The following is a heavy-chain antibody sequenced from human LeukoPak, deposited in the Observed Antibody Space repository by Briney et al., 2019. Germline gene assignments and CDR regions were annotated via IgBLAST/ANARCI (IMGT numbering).Heavy chain of an antibody. CDR1: GFTFSNHG. D-gene: IGHD1-26*01. J-gene: IGHJ4*02. Sequence: PGGSLRLSCAASGFTFSNHGMNWVRQAPGKGLEWVAVISYDGSNKYYADSVKGRFTISRDNSKNTLYLQMNSLRAEDTAVYYCAKDPGEGSYLYYFDYWGQGTLVTVSS. V-gene: IGHV3-30*18. CDR2: ISYDGSNK. CDR3: AKDPGEGSYLYYFDY.